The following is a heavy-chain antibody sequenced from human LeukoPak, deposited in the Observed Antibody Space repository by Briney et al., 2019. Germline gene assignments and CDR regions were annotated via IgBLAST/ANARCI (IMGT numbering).Heavy chain of an antibody. J-gene: IGHJ6*03. CDR2: FDPEDGET. Sequence: ASVKVSCKVYGYTLTELSMHWVRQAPGKGLEWMGSFDPEDGETIYAQKFQARLTMTEDTSTDTAYMELSSLSSEDTAVYYCAAPEYNYGRMYYYYMDVWGKGTTVTVSS. D-gene: IGHD5-18*01. CDR3: AAPEYNYGRMYYYYMDV. V-gene: IGHV1-24*01. CDR1: GYTLTELS.